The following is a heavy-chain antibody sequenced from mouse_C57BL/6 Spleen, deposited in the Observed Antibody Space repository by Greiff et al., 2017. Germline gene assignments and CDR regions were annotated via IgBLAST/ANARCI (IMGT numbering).Heavy chain of an antibody. J-gene: IGHJ4*01. Sequence: QVQLQQPGAELVRPGSSVKLSCKASGYTFTSYWMHWVKQRPIQGLEWIGNIDPSDSETHYNQKFKDKATLTVDQSSSTAYMQLSSLTSEDSAVYYCARSDYDGGYYARDYWGQGTSVTVSS. V-gene: IGHV1-52*01. D-gene: IGHD2-4*01. CDR3: ARSDYDGGYYARDY. CDR1: GYTFTSYW. CDR2: IDPSDSET.